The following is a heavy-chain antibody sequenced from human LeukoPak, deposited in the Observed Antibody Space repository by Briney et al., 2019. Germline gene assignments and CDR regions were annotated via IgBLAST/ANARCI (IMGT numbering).Heavy chain of an antibody. J-gene: IGHJ5*02. D-gene: IGHD3-16*02. CDR2: LYSGGST. V-gene: IGHV3-66*01. CDR3: AREPGYTRFDP. Sequence: GGSLRLSCAASGFTVSSNYMSWVRQAPGKGLEWVSVLYSGGSTYYADSVKGRFTISRDNSKDTLYLQMNSLRAEDTAVYYCAREPGYTRFDPWGQGTLVTVSS. CDR1: GFTVSSNY.